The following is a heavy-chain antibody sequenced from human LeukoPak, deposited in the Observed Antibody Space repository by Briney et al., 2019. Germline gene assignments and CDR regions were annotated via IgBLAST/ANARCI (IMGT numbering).Heavy chain of an antibody. CDR2: ISGSGGST. J-gene: IGHJ5*02. Sequence: GGSLRLSCAASGFTFSSYAMSWVRQAPGKGLEWVSAISGSGGSTYYADSVKGRFTISRDNSKNTLYLQMNSLRAEDTAVYYCAKNGGYMIIRIDWFDPWGQGTLVTVSS. CDR1: GFTFSSYA. V-gene: IGHV3-23*01. D-gene: IGHD3-16*01. CDR3: AKNGGYMIIRIDWFDP.